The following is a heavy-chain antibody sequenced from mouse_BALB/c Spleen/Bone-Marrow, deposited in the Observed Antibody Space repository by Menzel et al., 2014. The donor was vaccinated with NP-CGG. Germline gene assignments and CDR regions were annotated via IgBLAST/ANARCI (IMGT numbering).Heavy chain of an antibody. Sequence: VQLQQSGTVLAGPGASVKMSCKASGYSFTIYWMHWVKQRPGQGLEWIGAIYPGNSDTSYNQKFKGKAKLTAVTSASTAYMELSSLTNEDSAVYYCTRFGSTYDWYFDVWGAGTTVTVSS. CDR2: IYPGNSDT. D-gene: IGHD1-1*01. CDR1: GYSFTIYW. CDR3: TRFGSTYDWYFDV. V-gene: IGHV1-5*01. J-gene: IGHJ1*01.